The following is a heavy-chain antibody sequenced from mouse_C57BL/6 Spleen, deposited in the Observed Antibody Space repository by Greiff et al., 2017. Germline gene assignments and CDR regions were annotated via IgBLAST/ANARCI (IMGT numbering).Heavy chain of an antibody. J-gene: IGHJ3*01. D-gene: IGHD2-4*01. V-gene: IGHV1-22*01. CDR1: GYTFTDYN. CDR2: INPNNGGT. CDR3: ARGDDYDVRFAY. Sequence: EVQLQQSGPELVKPGASVKMSCKASGYTFTDYNMHWVKQSHGKSLEWIGYINPNNGGTSYNQKFKGKATLTVNKSSSTAYMELRSLTSEDSAVYYCARGDDYDVRFAYWGQGTLVTVSA.